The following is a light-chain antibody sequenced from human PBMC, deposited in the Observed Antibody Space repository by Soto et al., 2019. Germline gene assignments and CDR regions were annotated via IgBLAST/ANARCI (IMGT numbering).Light chain of an antibody. CDR3: QQYNSYSHT. CDR1: QSISSW. CDR2: DAS. V-gene: IGKV1-5*01. Sequence: DIQMTQSPSTLSASVGDRVTITCRASQSISSWLAWYQQKPGKAPKLLIYDASSLESGVPSRFSGSGSGTEFTLTISSLQPYDFATYYCQQYNSYSHTFGPGTKVDIK. J-gene: IGKJ3*01.